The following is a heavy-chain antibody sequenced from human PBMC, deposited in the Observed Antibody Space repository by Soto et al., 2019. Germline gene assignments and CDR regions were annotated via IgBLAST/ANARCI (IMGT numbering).Heavy chain of an antibody. Sequence: GESLKISCKGSGYSFTSYWIGWVRQMPGKGLEWMGIIYPGDSDTRYSPSFQGQVTISADKSISTAYLQWSSLKASDTAMDYCAGAIHGSDGSCYYCYGMEGRGQGTTVTVSS. V-gene: IGHV5-51*01. CDR1: GYSFTSYW. J-gene: IGHJ6*02. D-gene: IGHD2-15*01. CDR3: AGAIHGSDGSCYYCYGMEG. CDR2: IYPGDSDT.